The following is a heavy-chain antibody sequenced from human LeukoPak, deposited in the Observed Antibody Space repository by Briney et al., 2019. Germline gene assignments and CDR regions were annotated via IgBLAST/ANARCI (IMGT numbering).Heavy chain of an antibody. Sequence: GGSLRLSCAASGFTFSGYPIHWVRQAPGKGLEWLAVIWYDGSNKYYADSVKGRFTISRDNSKNTLYLQMNSLRAEDTAVYYCARDLDSSEPDYWGQGTLVTVSS. CDR3: ARDLDSSEPDY. CDR2: IWYDGSNK. CDR1: GFTFSGYP. D-gene: IGHD3-22*01. J-gene: IGHJ4*02. V-gene: IGHV3-33*01.